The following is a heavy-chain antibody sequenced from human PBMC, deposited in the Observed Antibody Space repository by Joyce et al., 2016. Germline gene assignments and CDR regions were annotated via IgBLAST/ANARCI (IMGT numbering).Heavy chain of an antibody. CDR1: GLTLSNYG. V-gene: IGHV3-30*18. J-gene: IGHJ4*02. Sequence: QVQLVESGGGVVQPGRSLRLSCAACGLTLSNYGVHWVRQAPGKGLEWVAVISYDGIYKYYGDSVKGRFTISRDNSKNTVFLEMNSLRAEDTAVYYCAKILTATYSSGWFLDYWGQGTLVTVSS. CDR3: AKILTATYSSGWFLDY. CDR2: ISYDGIYK. D-gene: IGHD6-25*01.